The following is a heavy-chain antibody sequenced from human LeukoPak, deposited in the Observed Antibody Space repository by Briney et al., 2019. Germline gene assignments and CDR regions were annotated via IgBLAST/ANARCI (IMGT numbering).Heavy chain of an antibody. CDR3: AKSYCSSTSCYTDY. CDR2: IYSGGST. J-gene: IGHJ4*02. D-gene: IGHD2-2*02. Sequence: PGGSLRLSCAASGFTVSSNYMSWVRQAPGKGLEWVSVIYSGGSTYYADSVKGRFTISRDNSKNTLYLQMNSLRAEDTAVYYCAKSYCSSTSCYTDYWGQGTLVTVSS. CDR1: GFTVSSNY. V-gene: IGHV3-53*01.